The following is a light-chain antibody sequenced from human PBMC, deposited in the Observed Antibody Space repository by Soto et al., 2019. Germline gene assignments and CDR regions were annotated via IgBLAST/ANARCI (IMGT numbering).Light chain of an antibody. Sequence: DIQMTQSPSTLSASVGDTVTVTCRASQSVSGWVAWYQQKPAEAPKLLIYDASALPRGVPSRFSGSGSGTTFTLTIASLQPDDFAAYDWQQYETFSGTFGPGTKVEI. J-gene: IGKJ1*01. V-gene: IGKV1-5*01. CDR1: QSVSGW. CDR2: DAS. CDR3: QQYETFSGT.